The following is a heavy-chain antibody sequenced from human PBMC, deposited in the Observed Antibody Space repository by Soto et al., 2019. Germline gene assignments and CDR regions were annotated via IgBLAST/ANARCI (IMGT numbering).Heavy chain of an antibody. CDR1: GFTFINYA. Sequence: EVQLLESGGGLVQPGGSLRLSCAASGFTFINYAMNWVRQAPGKGLEWVSGLSGSGTSTYYGDSVKGRFTISRDNSRDKRFLQMNSLTVDDTAVYYCAKATPNGGWCAPLASWGQGAVVTVSP. D-gene: IGHD6-19*01. CDR3: AKATPNGGWCAPLAS. V-gene: IGHV3-23*01. J-gene: IGHJ5*02. CDR2: LSGSGTST.